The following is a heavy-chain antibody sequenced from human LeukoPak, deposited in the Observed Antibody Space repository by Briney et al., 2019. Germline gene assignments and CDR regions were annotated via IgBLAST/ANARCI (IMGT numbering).Heavy chain of an antibody. CDR1: GFIFSSSW. V-gene: IGHV3-74*01. CDR3: ARALAVAGTGGFDP. Sequence: GGSLRLSCAASGFIFSSSWMHWVRLAPGKGLVSVSRVNSDGSSTSYADSVKGRFTISRDNAKNTLYLQMNSLRADDTAVYYCARALAVAGTGGFDPWGQGTLVTVSS. D-gene: IGHD6-19*01. J-gene: IGHJ5*02. CDR2: VNSDGSST.